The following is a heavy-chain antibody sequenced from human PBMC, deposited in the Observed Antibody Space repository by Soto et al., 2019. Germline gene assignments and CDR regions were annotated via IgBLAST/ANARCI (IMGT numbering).Heavy chain of an antibody. CDR2: MNPNSGNT. V-gene: IGHV1-8*01. Sequence: ASVKVSCKASGYTFTSYDINWVRQAAGQGLEWMGWMNPNSGNTGYAQKFQGRVTMTRNTSISTAYMELSSLRSEDTAVYYCARERERGGYXSGGSCYSAGSSWLAFDIWGQGTMVT. J-gene: IGHJ3*02. D-gene: IGHD2-15*01. CDR1: GYTFTSYD. CDR3: ARERERGGYXSGGSCYSAGSSWLAFDI.